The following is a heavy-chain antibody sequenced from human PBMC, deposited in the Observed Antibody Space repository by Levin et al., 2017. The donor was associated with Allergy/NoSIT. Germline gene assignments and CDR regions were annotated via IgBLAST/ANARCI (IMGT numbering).Heavy chain of an antibody. J-gene: IGHJ4*02. CDR3: ARGGTTYSRKYDY. V-gene: IGHV3-23*01. CDR1: AFTFSSYA. Sequence: GESLKISCAASAFTFSSYAMTWVRQAPGKGLEWVSAITGSAGGTFYADPVKGRFTISRDNSKSTLYLQMNSLRAEDTAVYYCARGGTTYSRKYDYWGQGTLVTVSS. CDR2: ITGSAGGT. D-gene: IGHD1-7*01.